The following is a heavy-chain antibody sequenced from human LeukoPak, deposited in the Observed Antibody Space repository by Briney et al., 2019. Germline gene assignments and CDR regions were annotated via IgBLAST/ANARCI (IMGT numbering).Heavy chain of an antibody. CDR1: GFSFTSYW. V-gene: IGHV5-51*01. CDR2: IYPGDSDT. CDR3: ARRSTVTGFPADY. D-gene: IGHD4-17*01. J-gene: IGHJ4*02. Sequence: GESLKISCKGSGFSFTSYWIGWVRQMPGKGLEWMGIIYPGDSDTRYSPSFQGQVTISADKSISTAYLQWSSLKASDTAMYYCARRSTVTGFPADYWGQGTLVTVSS.